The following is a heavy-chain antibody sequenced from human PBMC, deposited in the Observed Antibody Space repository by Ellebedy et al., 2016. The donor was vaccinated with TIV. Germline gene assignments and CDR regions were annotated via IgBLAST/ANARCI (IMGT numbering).Heavy chain of an antibody. Sequence: GESLKTSCVASGFTFSDYVMAWVRQLPGKRLEWVSAVSERDGRTFYADSVKGRFTISRGNSIDTLFLRMHSLRGEDTAVYYCTKRAENWRFFDSWGQGTLVTVSS. CDR2: VSERDGRT. CDR1: GFTFSDYV. J-gene: IGHJ4*02. D-gene: IGHD2-8*02. CDR3: TKRAENWRFFDS. V-gene: IGHV3-23*01.